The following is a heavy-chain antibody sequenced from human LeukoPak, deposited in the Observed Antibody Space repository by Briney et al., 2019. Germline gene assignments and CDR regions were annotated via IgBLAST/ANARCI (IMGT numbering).Heavy chain of an antibody. CDR1: GFTFSSYW. J-gene: IGHJ3*02. CDR3: AAEDSGAFDI. CDR2: IKQDGSEK. D-gene: IGHD3/OR15-3a*01. Sequence: GGSLRLSCASSGFTFSSYWMSWVRQAPGKGLEWVANIKQDGSEKYYVDSVKGRFTISRDNAKNSLYLQMNGLRAEDTAVYYCAAEDSGAFDIWGQGTMVTVSS. V-gene: IGHV3-7*01.